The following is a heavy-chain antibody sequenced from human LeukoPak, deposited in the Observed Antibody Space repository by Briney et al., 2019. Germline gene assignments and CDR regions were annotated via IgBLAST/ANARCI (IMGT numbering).Heavy chain of an antibody. D-gene: IGHD2-15*01. CDR3: AKAPVTTCRGAFCYPFDY. CDR1: GFTFSNYW. J-gene: IGHJ4*02. Sequence: RTGGSLRLSCAGSGFTFSNYWMNWVRQAPGKGLEWVANIDQDGSEKHFGDSVKGRFTISRDSSKNTLFLQMNRLRPEDAAVYYCAKAPVTTCRGAFCYPFDYWGLGTLVTISS. CDR2: IDQDGSEK. V-gene: IGHV3-7*03.